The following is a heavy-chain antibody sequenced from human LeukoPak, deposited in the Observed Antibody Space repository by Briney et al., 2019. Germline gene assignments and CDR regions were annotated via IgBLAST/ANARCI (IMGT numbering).Heavy chain of an antibody. Sequence: PGGSLRLSCAASRFTFRSYWMSWVRQAPGKGLEWVANINQGGSVKYYVDSVKGRFTISRDDAKNSLYVQMNSLRAEDTAVYYCARDGDYCTNGICYRDWFDPWGQGSLVTVSS. CDR3: ARDGDYCTNGICYRDWFDP. CDR1: RFTFRSYW. CDR2: INQGGSVK. J-gene: IGHJ5*02. V-gene: IGHV3-7*01. D-gene: IGHD2-8*01.